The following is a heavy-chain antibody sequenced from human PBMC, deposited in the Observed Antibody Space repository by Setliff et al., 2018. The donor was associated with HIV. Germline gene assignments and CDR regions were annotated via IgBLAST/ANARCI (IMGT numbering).Heavy chain of an antibody. CDR3: ARGGLDYYYAMDV. CDR1: GGSISSSNW. CDR2: IYHSGIT. V-gene: IGHV4-4*02. Sequence: SETLSLTCAVSGGSISSSNWWSWVRQPPGKGLEWIGEIYHSGITTYNPSLKSRVTISVDSSKNQFSLKLSSVTAADTAVYFCARGGLDYYYAMDVWGQGTTVTVSS. J-gene: IGHJ6*02.